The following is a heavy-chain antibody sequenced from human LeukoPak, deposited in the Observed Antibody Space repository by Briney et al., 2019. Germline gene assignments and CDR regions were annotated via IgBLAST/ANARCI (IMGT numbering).Heavy chain of an antibody. Sequence: SETLSLTCTVSGYSISSGYYWGWIRQPPGKGLEWIGYIYYSGSTYYNPSLKSRVTISVDTSKNQFSLKLSSVTAADTAVYYCARDIVVVPAAKGAFDIWGQGTMVTVSS. CDR3: ARDIVVVPAAKGAFDI. CDR1: GYSISSGYY. CDR2: IYYSGST. V-gene: IGHV4-38-2*02. J-gene: IGHJ3*02. D-gene: IGHD2-2*01.